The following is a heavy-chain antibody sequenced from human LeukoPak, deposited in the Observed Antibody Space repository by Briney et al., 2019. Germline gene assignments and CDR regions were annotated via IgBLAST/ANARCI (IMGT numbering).Heavy chain of an antibody. Sequence: ASVKVSCKASGYTFTSYYIHWVRQAPGQGLEWMGIINPSGGSTSYAQQFQGRVTMTRDTSTSTVYMELSSLRSEDTTVYYCARFFAAAGTGAIGYWGQGTLVTVSS. D-gene: IGHD6-13*01. J-gene: IGHJ4*02. CDR3: ARFFAAAGTGAIGY. CDR2: INPSGGST. CDR1: GYTFTSYY. V-gene: IGHV1-46*01.